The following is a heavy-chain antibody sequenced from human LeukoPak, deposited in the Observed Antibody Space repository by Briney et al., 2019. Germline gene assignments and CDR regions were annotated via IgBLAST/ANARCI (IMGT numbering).Heavy chain of an antibody. J-gene: IGHJ6*02. CDR2: IYYSGST. CDR1: GGSISSYY. CDR3: ARQSDPYYHYGLDF. V-gene: IGHV4-59*01. Sequence: SETLSLTCTVSGGSISSYYWSWIRQPPGKGLEWIGYIYYSGSTNYNPSLKSRVSMSIDTSKNQFSLKLSSVTAADTAVYYCARQSDPYYHYGLDFWGQGTTVIVSS.